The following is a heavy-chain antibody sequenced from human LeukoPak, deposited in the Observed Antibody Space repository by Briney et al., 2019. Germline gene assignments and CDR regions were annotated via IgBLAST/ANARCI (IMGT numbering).Heavy chain of an antibody. CDR1: GFTFSSYW. J-gene: IGHJ4*02. CDR3: ARDPPRGDFWSGAGRYYFDY. D-gene: IGHD3-3*01. V-gene: IGHV3-74*01. Sequence: PVGSLRLSCAASGFTFSSYWMHWVRQAPGKGLVWVSRINSDGSSTSYADSVKGRFAISRDNAKNTLYLQMNSLRAEDTAVYYCARDPPRGDFWSGAGRYYFDYWGQGTLVTVSS. CDR2: INSDGSST.